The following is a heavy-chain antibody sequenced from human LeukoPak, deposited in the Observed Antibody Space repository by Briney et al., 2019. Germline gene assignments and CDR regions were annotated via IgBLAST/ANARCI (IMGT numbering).Heavy chain of an antibody. V-gene: IGHV3-33*01. Sequence: GGSLRLSCAASGFAFNTYAMHWVRQAPGQGLEWVALIWHDGSHKFYSNSVRGQFTISRDNSKNTVSLQMNNLRPEDTAVYYCARDIFGSGSYPEFWGQGTLVTVFS. CDR3: ARDIFGSGSYPEF. CDR2: IWHDGSHK. D-gene: IGHD3-10*01. CDR1: GFAFNTYA. J-gene: IGHJ4*02.